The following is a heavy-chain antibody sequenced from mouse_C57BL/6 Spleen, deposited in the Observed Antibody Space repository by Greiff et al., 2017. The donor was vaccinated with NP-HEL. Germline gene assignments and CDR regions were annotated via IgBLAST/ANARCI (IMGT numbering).Heavy chain of an antibody. J-gene: IGHJ2*01. CDR2: IYPGSGST. D-gene: IGHD2-1*01. Sequence: QVQLQQSGAELVKPGASVKMSCKASGYTFTSYWITWVKQRPGQGLEWIGDIYPGSGSTNYNEKFKSKATLTVDTSSSTAYMQLSSLTSEDSAVYYCARRDGNYEGFDYWGKGTTLTVAS. CDR1: GYTFTSYW. CDR3: ARRDGNYEGFDY. V-gene: IGHV1-55*01.